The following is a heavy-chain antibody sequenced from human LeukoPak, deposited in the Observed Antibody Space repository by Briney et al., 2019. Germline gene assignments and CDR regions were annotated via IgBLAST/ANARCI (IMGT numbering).Heavy chain of an antibody. CDR2: IYHSGTT. CDR3: AREYYSSPSCYKEYNWFDP. V-gene: IGHV4-38-2*02. D-gene: IGHD2-2*02. J-gene: IGHJ5*02. CDR1: GYSISSGYY. Sequence: PSETLSLTCTVSGYSISSGYYWGWIRQPPGKGLEWIGSIYHSGTTYYNPSLKSRVTISVDTSKNQFSLKLSSVTAADTAVYYCAREYYSSPSCYKEYNWFDPWGQGTLVTVSS.